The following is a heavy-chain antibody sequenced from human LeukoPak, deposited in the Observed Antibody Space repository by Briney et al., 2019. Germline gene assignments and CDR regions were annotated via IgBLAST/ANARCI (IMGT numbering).Heavy chain of an antibody. CDR3: AKEGVGEPSYWYLDL. J-gene: IGHJ2*01. CDR1: GGSISSYY. V-gene: IGHV4-59*12. Sequence: SETLSLTCTVSGGSISSYYWSWIRQPPGKGLEWIGYIYYSGSTNYNPSLKSRVTISVDTSKNQFSLKLTSVTAADTAVYYCAKEGVGEPSYWYLDLWGRGTLVTVSS. CDR2: IYYSGST. D-gene: IGHD1-14*01.